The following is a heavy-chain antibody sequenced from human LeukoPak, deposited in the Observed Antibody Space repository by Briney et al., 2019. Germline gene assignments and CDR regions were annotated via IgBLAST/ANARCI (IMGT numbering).Heavy chain of an antibody. J-gene: IGHJ4*02. CDR2: IYTSGST. D-gene: IGHD3-22*01. CDR1: GGSISSYY. Sequence: SETLSLTCTVSGGSISSYYWSWIRQPAGKGLEWIGRIYTSGSTNYNPSLKSRVTMSVDTSKNQFSLKLSSVTAADTAVYYCARTNYYDSSGYMYYFDYWGQGTLVAVSS. CDR3: ARTNYYDSSGYMYYFDY. V-gene: IGHV4-4*07.